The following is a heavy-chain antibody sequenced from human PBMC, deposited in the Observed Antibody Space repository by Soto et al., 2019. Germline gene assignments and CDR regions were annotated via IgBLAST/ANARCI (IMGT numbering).Heavy chain of an antibody. CDR2: IYHGGTT. CDR1: GYSISSGSY. V-gene: IGHV4-38-2*02. Sequence: SETLSLTCTVSGYSISSGSYLAWIRQPPGKGPEWIASIYHGGTTFYNPSLKSRITISVDTSNNQFSLKLTSVTAADTAVYYCARVHVMVVAGSTFDYWGHGTLVTVSS. D-gene: IGHD6-19*01. J-gene: IGHJ4*01. CDR3: ARVHVMVVAGSTFDY.